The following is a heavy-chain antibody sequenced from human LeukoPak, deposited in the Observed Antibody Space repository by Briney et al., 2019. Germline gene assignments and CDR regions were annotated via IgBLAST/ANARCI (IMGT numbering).Heavy chain of an antibody. CDR3: AKDLFSRDTLMEPGDY. CDR1: GFTFSSYG. CDR2: IRYDGSNK. Sequence: GGSLRLSCAASGFTFSSYGTHWVRQAPGKGLEWVAVIRYDGSNKYYADSVKGRFTISRDDSKNTLYLQMNSLRAEDTAVYYCAKDLFSRDTLMEPGDYWGQGTLVTVSS. D-gene: IGHD5-18*01. J-gene: IGHJ4*02. V-gene: IGHV3-30*02.